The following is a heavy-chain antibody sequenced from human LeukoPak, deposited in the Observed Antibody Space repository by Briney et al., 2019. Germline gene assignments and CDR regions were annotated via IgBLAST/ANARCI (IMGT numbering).Heavy chain of an antibody. CDR2: ISDIGSI. CDR3: AGHHPRNTVDF. D-gene: IGHD2/OR15-2a*01. Sequence: SETLSLTCTVSGGSISSYYWSWIRQPPGKGLEWIAYISDIGSINYNPSLKSRVTISLDTSKTQFSLKLSSVTAADTAVYYCAGHHPRNTVDFWGQGTLVTVSS. CDR1: GGSISSYY. V-gene: IGHV4-59*08. J-gene: IGHJ4*02.